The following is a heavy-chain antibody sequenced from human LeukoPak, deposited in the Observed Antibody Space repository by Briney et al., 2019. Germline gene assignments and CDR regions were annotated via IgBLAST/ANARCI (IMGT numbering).Heavy chain of an antibody. Sequence: SVKVSCKASGGTFSSYAISWVRQAPGQGLEWMGRIIPIFGTANYAQKFQGRVTITTDESTSTAYMELSSLRSEDTAVYYCARGNLSDSSGYYYPCYYYYMDVEGKGTTVTVSS. CDR3: ARGNLSDSSGYYYPCYYYYMDV. J-gene: IGHJ6*03. V-gene: IGHV1-69*05. CDR2: IIPIFGTA. D-gene: IGHD3-22*01. CDR1: GGTFSSYA.